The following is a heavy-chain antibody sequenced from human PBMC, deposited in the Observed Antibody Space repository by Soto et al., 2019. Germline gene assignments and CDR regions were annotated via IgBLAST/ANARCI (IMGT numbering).Heavy chain of an antibody. CDR2: ISGSGGST. V-gene: IGHV3-23*01. CDR1: GFTFSSYA. D-gene: IGHD6-6*01. CDR3: AKDSFAGGSIAARYYFDY. Sequence: GRSLRLSCAASGFTFSSYAMSWVRQAPGKGLEWVSAISGSGGSTYYADSVKGRFTISRDNSKNTLYLQMNSLRAEDTALYYCAKDSFAGGSIAARYYFDYWGQGTLVTVSS. J-gene: IGHJ4*02.